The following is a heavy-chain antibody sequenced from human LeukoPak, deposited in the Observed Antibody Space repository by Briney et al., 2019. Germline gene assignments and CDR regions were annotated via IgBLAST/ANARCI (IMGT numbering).Heavy chain of an antibody. CDR1: GGSISSYY. V-gene: IGHV4-59*01. D-gene: IGHD3-9*01. CDR3: AREYYDILTGSFPFDY. CDR2: IYYSGST. Sequence: SETLSLTCTVSGGSISSYYWSWIRQPAGKGLEWIGYIYYSGSTNYNPSLKSRVTISVDTSKNQFSLKLSSVTAADTAVYYCAREYYDILTGSFPFDYWGQGTLVTVSS. J-gene: IGHJ4*02.